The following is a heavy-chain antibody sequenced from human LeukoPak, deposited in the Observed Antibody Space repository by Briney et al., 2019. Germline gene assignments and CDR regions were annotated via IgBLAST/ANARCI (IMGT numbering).Heavy chain of an antibody. CDR2: INAYNGNT. Sequence: ASVKVSCKASGYTFTSYAMHWVRQAPGQGLEWMGWINAYNGNTNYAQKLQGRVTMTTDASTSTAYMEVRSLRSDDTAVYYCARDPSGSYYRPSNWFDPWGQGTLVTVSS. CDR1: GYTFTSYA. V-gene: IGHV1-18*01. D-gene: IGHD1-26*01. CDR3: ARDPSGSYYRPSNWFDP. J-gene: IGHJ5*02.